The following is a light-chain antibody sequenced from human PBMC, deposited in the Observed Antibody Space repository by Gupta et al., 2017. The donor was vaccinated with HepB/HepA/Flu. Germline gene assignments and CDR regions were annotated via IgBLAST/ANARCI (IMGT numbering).Light chain of an antibody. CDR2: AAS. J-gene: IGKJ1*01. V-gene: IGKV1-39*01. Sequence: DIQMTQSPSSLSASVGDRVTITCRVSQTISTYLNWYQQKPGKAPKFLMYAASTLQSGVPSRFSGGGSGTDFTLTISSLQPEDFATYYCQQTYSRPWTFGQGTKVEI. CDR3: QQTYSRPWT. CDR1: QTISTY.